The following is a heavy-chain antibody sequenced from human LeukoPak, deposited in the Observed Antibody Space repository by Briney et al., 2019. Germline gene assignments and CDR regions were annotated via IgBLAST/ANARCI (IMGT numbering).Heavy chain of an antibody. V-gene: IGHV3-23*01. CDR3: AKAGGDGSGSYYGPLPFDP. D-gene: IGHD3-10*01. Sequence: PGGSLRLSCAASGFTFSSYAMSWVRQAPGKGLEWVSAISGSGGSTYYADSVKGRFTISRDNSKNTLYLQMNSLRAEDTAVYYCAKAGGDGSGSYYGPLPFDPWGQGTLVTVSS. CDR2: ISGSGGST. CDR1: GFTFSSYA. J-gene: IGHJ5*02.